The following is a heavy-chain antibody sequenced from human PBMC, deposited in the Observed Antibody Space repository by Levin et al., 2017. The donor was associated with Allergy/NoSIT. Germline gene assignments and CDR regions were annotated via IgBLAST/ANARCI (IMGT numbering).Heavy chain of an antibody. D-gene: IGHD4-17*01. V-gene: IGHV3-30*18. CDR1: GFTFSSYG. CDR2: ISYDGSNK. J-gene: IGHJ4*02. Sequence: GGSLRLSCAASGFTFSSYGMHWVRQAPGKGLEWVAVISYDGSNKYYADSVKGRFTISRDNSKNTLYLQMNSLRAEDTAVYYCAKDPLPYGDYATYFDYWGQGTLVTVSS. CDR3: AKDPLPYGDYATYFDY.